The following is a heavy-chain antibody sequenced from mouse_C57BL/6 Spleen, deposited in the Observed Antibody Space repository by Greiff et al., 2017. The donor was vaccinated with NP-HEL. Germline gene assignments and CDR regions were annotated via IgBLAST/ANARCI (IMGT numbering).Heavy chain of an antibody. CDR1: GYTFTDYE. V-gene: IGHV1-15*01. CDR2: IDPETGGT. D-gene: IGHD2-4*01. J-gene: IGHJ2*01. Sequence: QVQLQQPGAELVRPGASVTLSCKASGYTFTDYEMHWVKQTPVHGLEWIGAIDPETGGTAYNQKFKGKAILTADKSSSTAYMELRSLTSEDSAVYYCTRSPYDYGDFDYWGQGTTLTVSS. CDR3: TRSPYDYGDFDY.